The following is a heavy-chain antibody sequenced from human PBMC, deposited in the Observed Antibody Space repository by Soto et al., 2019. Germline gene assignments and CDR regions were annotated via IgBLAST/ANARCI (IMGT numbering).Heavy chain of an antibody. J-gene: IGHJ4*02. CDR2: IWYDGSNK. Sequence: QVQLVESGGGVVQPGKSLRLSCAASGFTFSTYGMHWVRQAPGKGLEWVAVIWYDGSNKYHGDSLKGRFTISRDNSKNTLYLQITNLSAEDTAVYYCGRDGAVGDTAVVDSWGQGTLVTVSS. CDR3: GRDGAVGDTAVVDS. D-gene: IGHD5-18*01. V-gene: IGHV3-33*01. CDR1: GFTFSTYG.